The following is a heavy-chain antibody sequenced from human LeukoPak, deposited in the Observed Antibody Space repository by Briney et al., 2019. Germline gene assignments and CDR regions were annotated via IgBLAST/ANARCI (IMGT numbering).Heavy chain of an antibody. Sequence: GGSLRLSCAASGFTFSSYVMHWVRQAPGKGLEWVAVISYDGSNEYYADSVKGRFTISRDNAKNTLNLQMNSLRAEDTAVYYCARDLGQYYDTSDNWFDPWGQGTLVTVSS. V-gene: IGHV3-30*03. J-gene: IGHJ5*02. CDR2: ISYDGSNE. CDR1: GFTFSSYV. D-gene: IGHD3-22*01. CDR3: ARDLGQYYDTSDNWFDP.